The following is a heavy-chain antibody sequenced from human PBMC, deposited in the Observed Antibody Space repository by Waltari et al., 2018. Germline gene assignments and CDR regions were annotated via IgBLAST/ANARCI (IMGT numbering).Heavy chain of an antibody. CDR2: IYYSGST. Sequence: QVQLQESGPGLVKPSETLSLTCTVSGGSIRSYYWSWIRQPPGKGMAWIGYIYYSGSTNYNPSLKSRVTISVDTSKNQFSLKLSSVTAADTAVYYCARDNYYGSGRNWGYYYYGMDVWGQGTTVTVSS. CDR3: ARDNYYGSGRNWGYYYYGMDV. V-gene: IGHV4-59*01. J-gene: IGHJ6*02. D-gene: IGHD3-10*01. CDR1: GGSIRSYY.